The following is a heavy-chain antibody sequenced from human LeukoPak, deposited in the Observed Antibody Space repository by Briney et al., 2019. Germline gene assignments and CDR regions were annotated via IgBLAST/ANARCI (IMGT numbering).Heavy chain of an antibody. CDR1: GGSISSSTYF. CDR2: VSYTGST. Sequence: SETLSLTCTVSGGSISSSTYFWGWIRQPPGKGPEWIGSVSYTGSTYYNPSLKSRVTISVDTSRNQFSLRLSSVTAADTAVYYCAREADNNWGYWGQGSLVTVSS. D-gene: IGHD1-1*01. CDR3: AREADNNWGY. J-gene: IGHJ4*02. V-gene: IGHV4-39*02.